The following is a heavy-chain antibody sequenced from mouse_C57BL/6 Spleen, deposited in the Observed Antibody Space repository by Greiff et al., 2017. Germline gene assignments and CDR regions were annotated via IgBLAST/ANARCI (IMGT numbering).Heavy chain of an antibody. V-gene: IGHV5-17*01. CDR2: ISSGSSTI. Sequence: EVNVVESGGGLVKPGGSLKLSCAASGFTFSDYGMHWVRQAPEKGLEWVAYISSGSSTIYYADTVKGRFTISRDNAKNTLFLQMTSLRSEDTAMYYCARDYGSRRFAYWGQGTLVTVSA. CDR3: ARDYGSRRFAY. D-gene: IGHD1-1*01. J-gene: IGHJ3*01. CDR1: GFTFSDYG.